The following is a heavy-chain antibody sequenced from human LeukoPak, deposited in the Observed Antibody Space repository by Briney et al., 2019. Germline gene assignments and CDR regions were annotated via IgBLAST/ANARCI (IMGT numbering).Heavy chain of an antibody. D-gene: IGHD1-26*01. J-gene: IGHJ4*02. V-gene: IGHV3-15*01. CDR2: IKSKVSGGTT. CDR1: GFTFTNAW. CDR3: AKGAPGGSCFDY. Sequence: GGSLRLSCAASGFTFTNAWMTWVRQAPGKGLEWVGQIKSKVSGGTTDYSAIVKGRFTISRDDSQNTLYLQMNSLKTEDTAVCYCAKGAPGGSCFDYWGQGTLVTVSS.